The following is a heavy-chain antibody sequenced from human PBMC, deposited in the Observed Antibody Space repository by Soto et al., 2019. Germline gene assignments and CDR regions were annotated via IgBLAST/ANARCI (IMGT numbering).Heavy chain of an antibody. CDR1: GYTFTGYY. D-gene: IGHD3-10*01. CDR2: INPNSGGT. Sequence: QVQLVQSGAEVKKPGASVKVSCKASGYTFTGYYMHWVRQAPGQGLEWMGWINPNSGGTNYAQKFQGWVTMTRDTSISTAYMELRRLRSDDTAVYYCARVNGSGSPNAFDIWGQGTMVTVSS. J-gene: IGHJ3*02. V-gene: IGHV1-2*04. CDR3: ARVNGSGSPNAFDI.